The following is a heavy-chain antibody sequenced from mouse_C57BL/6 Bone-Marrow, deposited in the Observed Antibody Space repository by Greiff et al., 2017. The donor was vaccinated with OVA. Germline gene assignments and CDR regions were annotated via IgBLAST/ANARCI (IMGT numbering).Heavy chain of an antibody. D-gene: IGHD1-1*01. CDR2: ISPGDGDT. Sequence: QVQLQQSGAELVKPGASVKISCKASGYAFSSYWMNWVKQRPGTGLEWIVQISPGDGDTNYNGKFKGKATLTADKSSSTAYMQLSSLTSEDSAVYFCARWYYGSSYGYFDVWGTGTTVTVSS. J-gene: IGHJ1*03. CDR1: GYAFSSYW. CDR3: ARWYYGSSYGYFDV. V-gene: IGHV1-80*01.